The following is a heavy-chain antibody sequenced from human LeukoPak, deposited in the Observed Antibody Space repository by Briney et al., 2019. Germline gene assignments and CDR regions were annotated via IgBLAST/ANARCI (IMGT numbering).Heavy chain of an antibody. D-gene: IGHD2-2*01. J-gene: IGHJ4*02. Sequence: GGSLRLSCAASGFTFRSYAMSWVRQASGKGLEWVSAISGNGGGTYYADSVKGRFTISRDNSKNTLYLQMNSLRAEDTAVYYCAKGDCSSTSCYAPADYWGQGTLATVSS. CDR3: AKGDCSSTSCYAPADY. CDR2: ISGNGGGT. V-gene: IGHV3-23*01. CDR1: GFTFRSYA.